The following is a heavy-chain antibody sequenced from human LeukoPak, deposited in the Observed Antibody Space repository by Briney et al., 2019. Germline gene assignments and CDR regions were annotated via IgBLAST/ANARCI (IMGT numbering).Heavy chain of an antibody. J-gene: IGHJ5*02. D-gene: IGHD4-17*01. CDR2: IIPIFGTA. Sequence: ASVKVSCEASGGTFSSYAISWVRQAPGQGLEWMGGIIPIFGTANYAQKFQGRVTITADESTRTAYMELSSLRSEDTAVYYCARADYGAQGWFDPWGQGTLVTVSS. CDR1: GGTFSSYA. V-gene: IGHV1-69*13. CDR3: ARADYGAQGWFDP.